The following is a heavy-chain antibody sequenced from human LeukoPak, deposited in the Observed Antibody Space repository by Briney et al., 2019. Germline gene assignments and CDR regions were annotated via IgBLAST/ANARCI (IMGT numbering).Heavy chain of an antibody. Sequence: ASVKVSCKASGYTFTSYDINWVRQATGQGLEWMGWMNPNSGNTGYAQKFQGRVTMTRNTSISTAYMELSSLRSEDTAVYYCARDIVVVAAATIKDHNWFDPWGQGTLVTVSS. CDR1: GYTFTSYD. CDR3: ARDIVVVAAATIKDHNWFDP. D-gene: IGHD2-2*01. CDR2: MNPNSGNT. V-gene: IGHV1-8*01. J-gene: IGHJ5*02.